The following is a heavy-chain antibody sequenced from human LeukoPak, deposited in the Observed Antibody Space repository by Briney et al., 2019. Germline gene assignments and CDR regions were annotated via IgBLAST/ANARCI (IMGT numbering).Heavy chain of an antibody. CDR1: GGSISSYY. Sequence: SETLSLTCTVSGGSISSYYWSWIRQPPGKGLEWIGYIYYSGSTNYNPSLKSRVTISVDTSKNQFSLKLSSVTAADTAAYYCARSNCGGDCYEVFDYWGQGTLVTVSS. CDR2: IYYSGST. CDR3: ARSNCGGDCYEVFDY. D-gene: IGHD2-21*01. V-gene: IGHV4-59*01. J-gene: IGHJ4*02.